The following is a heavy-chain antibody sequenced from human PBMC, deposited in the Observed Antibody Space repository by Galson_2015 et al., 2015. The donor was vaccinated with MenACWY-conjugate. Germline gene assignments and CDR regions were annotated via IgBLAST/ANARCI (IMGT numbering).Heavy chain of an antibody. Sequence: SLRLSCAASGFTFSSYGMHWVRQAPGKGLEWVAVISYDGSNKYYADSVKGRFTISRDNSKNTLYLQMNSLRAEDTVVYYCAKESIAATNEYYFDYWGRGTLVTVSS. V-gene: IGHV3-30*18. CDR2: ISYDGSNK. J-gene: IGHJ4*02. CDR1: GFTFSSYG. CDR3: AKESIAATNEYYFDY. D-gene: IGHD6-6*01.